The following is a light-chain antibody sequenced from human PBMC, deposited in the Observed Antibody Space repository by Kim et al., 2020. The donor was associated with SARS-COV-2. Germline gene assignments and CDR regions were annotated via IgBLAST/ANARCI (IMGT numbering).Light chain of an antibody. CDR1: KLGNKY. V-gene: IGLV3-1*01. J-gene: IGLJ2*01. CDR2: QDN. CDR3: QAWDSSTAV. Sequence: VSPGQTASITCSGDKLGNKYACWYQQKPGQSPVLVIYQDNKRPSGIPERFSGSNSGNTATLTISGTQAMDEADYYCQAWDSSTAVFGGGTKLTVL.